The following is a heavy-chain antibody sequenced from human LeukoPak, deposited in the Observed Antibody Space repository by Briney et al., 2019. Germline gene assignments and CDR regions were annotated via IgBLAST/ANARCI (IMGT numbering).Heavy chain of an antibody. V-gene: IGHV4-39*01. CDR3: ARPLAVAGPFDL. CDR2: MHYSGST. CDR1: GGSINISDYY. J-gene: IGHJ2*01. Sequence: SETLSLTCTVSGGSINISDYYWRWIRQPPGKGLEWIGSMHYSGSTYYNPSLKSRITISEDTSKNQFSLKVTSVTAADTAVYYCARPLAVAGPFDLWGRGTLVTVSS. D-gene: IGHD6-19*01.